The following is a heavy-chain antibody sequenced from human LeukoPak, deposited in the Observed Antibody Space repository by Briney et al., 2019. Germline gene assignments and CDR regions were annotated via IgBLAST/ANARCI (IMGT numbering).Heavy chain of an antibody. CDR3: VRAVAATRIDF. J-gene: IGHJ4*02. D-gene: IGHD6-19*01. CDR2: IYYSGST. Sequence: SETLSLTCAVSGGSISSSNWWSWVRQPPGKGLEWIGYIYYSGSTNYNPSLKSRVTISVDTSKNQFSLRVSSVTAADTAVYYCVRAVAATRIDFWGQGTLVTVSS. V-gene: IGHV4-4*02. CDR1: GGSISSSNW.